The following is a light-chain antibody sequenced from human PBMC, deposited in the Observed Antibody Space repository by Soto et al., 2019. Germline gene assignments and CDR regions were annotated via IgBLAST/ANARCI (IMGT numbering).Light chain of an antibody. J-gene: IGKJ3*01. CDR3: QQYSTSPLT. Sequence: EIVLTQSPGTLSLSPGEGATLSCRASQSVSSSYLAWYQQKPGQAPRLLIYGASSRATGIPDRFSGSGSGTDFTLTISRLELDVFAVYYCQQYSTSPLTFGPGT. V-gene: IGKV3-20*01. CDR1: QSVSSSY. CDR2: GAS.